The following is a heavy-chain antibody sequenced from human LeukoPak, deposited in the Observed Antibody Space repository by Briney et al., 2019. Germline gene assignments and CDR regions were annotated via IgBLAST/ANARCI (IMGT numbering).Heavy chain of an antibody. Sequence: GGSLRLSCAASGFTFSSYAMSWVRQAPGKGLEWVSAISGSGGSTYYADSVKGRFTTSRDNSKNTLYLQMNSLRAEDTAVYYCTTAMGGTHGYWGQGTLVTVSS. CDR2: ISGSGGST. CDR1: GFTFSSYA. V-gene: IGHV3-23*01. J-gene: IGHJ4*02. D-gene: IGHD3-10*01. CDR3: TTAMGGTHGY.